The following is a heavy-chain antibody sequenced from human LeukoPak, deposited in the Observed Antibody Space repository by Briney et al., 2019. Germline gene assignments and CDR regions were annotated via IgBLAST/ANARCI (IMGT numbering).Heavy chain of an antibody. CDR3: AREGPRGNSQFDY. V-gene: IGHV3-30*03. Sequence: PGGSLRLSCAASGFTFSSYGMHWVRQAPGKGLEWVAVISNDGSNKYYADSVKGRLTISRDNSKNTLYLQMNSLRAEDTAVYYCAREGPRGNSQFDYWGQGTLVTVSS. D-gene: IGHD2/OR15-2a*01. CDR2: ISNDGSNK. J-gene: IGHJ4*02. CDR1: GFTFSSYG.